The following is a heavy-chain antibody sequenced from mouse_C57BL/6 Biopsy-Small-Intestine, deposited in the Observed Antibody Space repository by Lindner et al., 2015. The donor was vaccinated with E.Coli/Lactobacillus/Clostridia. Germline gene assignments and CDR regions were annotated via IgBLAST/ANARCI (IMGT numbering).Heavy chain of an antibody. V-gene: IGHV1-7*01. CDR2: ISAYNGNT. CDR3: ARDYSSWFYYYYGMDV. Sequence: SVKVSCKASGYTFTSYGISWVRQAPGQGLEWMGWISAYNGNTNFAQKFQGRVTMTTDTSTSTAFMELRSLRSDDTAMYYCARDYSSWFYYYYGMDVWGQGNTVTVSS. D-gene: IGHD1-1*01. CDR1: GYTFTSYG. J-gene: IGHJ1*01.